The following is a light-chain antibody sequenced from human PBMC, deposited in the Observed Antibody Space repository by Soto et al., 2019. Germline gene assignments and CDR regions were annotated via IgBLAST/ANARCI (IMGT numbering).Light chain of an antibody. CDR2: GAS. V-gene: IGKV3-20*01. Sequence: EIVLTQSPGTLSLSPRERATLSCRASQSISSYLAWYQQKPGQAPRLLIYGASSRATGIPDRFSGSGSGTDFSLTITRLEPADFAVYYCQQSGSSPGTFGQGTKLEIK. CDR1: QSISSY. J-gene: IGKJ2*01. CDR3: QQSGSSPGT.